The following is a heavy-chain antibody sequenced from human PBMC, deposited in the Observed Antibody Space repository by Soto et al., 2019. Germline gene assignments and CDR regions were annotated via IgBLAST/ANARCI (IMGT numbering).Heavy chain of an antibody. CDR2: INPNSGGT. Sequence: ASVKVSCKASGYTFTGYYMHWVRQAPGRGLEWMGWINPNSGGTNYAQKFQGRVTMTRDTSISTAYMELRRLRSDDTAVYYCARVGGYCSSTSCYGGMDVWGQGTTVTVSS. J-gene: IGHJ6*02. CDR3: ARVGGYCSSTSCYGGMDV. CDR1: GYTFTGYY. V-gene: IGHV1-2*02. D-gene: IGHD2-2*01.